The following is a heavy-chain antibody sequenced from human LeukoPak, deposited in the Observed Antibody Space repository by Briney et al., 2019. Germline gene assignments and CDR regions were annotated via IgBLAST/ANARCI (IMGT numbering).Heavy chain of an antibody. CDR3: ARRYYYDNSGYYYFDY. J-gene: IGHJ4*02. Sequence: GASVKVSCKASGYTFTSYGISWVRQAPGQGLEGMRWISAYNGNTNYAQKLQGRVTMTTDTSTSTAYMELRSLRSDDTAVYYCARRYYYDNSGYYYFDYRGQGTLVTVSS. CDR1: GYTFTSYG. CDR2: ISAYNGNT. V-gene: IGHV1-18*01. D-gene: IGHD3-22*01.